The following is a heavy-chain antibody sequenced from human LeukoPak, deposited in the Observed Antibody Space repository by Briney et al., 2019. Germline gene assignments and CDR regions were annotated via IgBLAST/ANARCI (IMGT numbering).Heavy chain of an antibody. CDR1: GGTFSTYS. CDR2: IIPIFGTA. J-gene: IGHJ6*02. CDR3: GRCGYSYGDYFYGLDV. D-gene: IGHD5-12*01. Sequence: ASVKVSCKPSGGTFSTYSISWVRQAPGQGLEWMGGIIPIFGTANYAQKFQGRVTITADESTSTAYMELSSLRSEDTAVYYCGRCGYSYGDYFYGLDVWGQGTTVTVSS. V-gene: IGHV1-69*13.